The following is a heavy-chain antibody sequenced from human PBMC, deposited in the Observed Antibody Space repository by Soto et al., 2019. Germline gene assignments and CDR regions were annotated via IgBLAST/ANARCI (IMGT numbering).Heavy chain of an antibody. J-gene: IGHJ6*02. CDR2: ISGSNIYT. CDR3: ARGGGEVIPAAIGAGYGMDV. CDR1: GFTFSDYY. Sequence: QVQLVESGGGLVKPGGSLRLSCAASGFTFSDYYMSWIRQAPGKGLEWISYISGSNIYTNYADSVKGRFTISTDNANNSLYLQMDSLRGENTDVYYSARGGGEVIPAAIGAGYGMDVWGQGTTLTVSS. D-gene: IGHD2-2*01. V-gene: IGHV3-11*06.